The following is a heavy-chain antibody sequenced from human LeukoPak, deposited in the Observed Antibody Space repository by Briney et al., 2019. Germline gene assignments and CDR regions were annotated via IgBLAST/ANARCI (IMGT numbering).Heavy chain of an antibody. CDR2: INHSGST. CDR3: ARGRRGSYGWNWFGP. Sequence: SETLSLTCTVSGGAISKSNYYWVWIRQPPGKGLEWIGEINHSGSTNYNPSLKSRVTISVDTSKNQFSLKLSSVTAADTAVYYCARGRRGSYGWNWFGPWGQGTLVTVSS. J-gene: IGHJ5*02. D-gene: IGHD1-26*01. CDR1: GGAISKSNYY. V-gene: IGHV4-39*07.